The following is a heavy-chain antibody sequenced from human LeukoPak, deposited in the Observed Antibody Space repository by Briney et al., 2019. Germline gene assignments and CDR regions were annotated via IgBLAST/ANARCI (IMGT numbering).Heavy chain of an antibody. CDR1: GYSFTSYW. V-gene: IGHV5-10-1*01. CDR2: IDPSDSCT. Sequence: GESLKISCKGSGYSFTSYWISWVRQMPGKGLEWMGRIDPSDSCTNYSPSFQGHVTISADKSISTAYLQWSSLKASDTAMYYCAVQGSGAVAGSWYWGQGTLVTVSS. CDR3: AVQGSGAVAGSWY. J-gene: IGHJ4*02. D-gene: IGHD6-19*01.